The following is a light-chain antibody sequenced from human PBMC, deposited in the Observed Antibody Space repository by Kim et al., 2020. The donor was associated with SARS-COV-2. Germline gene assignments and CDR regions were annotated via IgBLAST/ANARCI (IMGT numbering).Light chain of an antibody. CDR1: SGHSRYA. CDR3: QTWGTGSNWV. Sequence: VKRTCTPSSGHSRYAIAWHQQQPEKGPRYLMKVNSDGSHSKGDGIPDRFSGSSSGAERYLIISSLQSEDEADYYCQTWGTGSNWVFGGGTKLTVL. CDR2: VNSDGSH. J-gene: IGLJ3*02. V-gene: IGLV4-69*01.